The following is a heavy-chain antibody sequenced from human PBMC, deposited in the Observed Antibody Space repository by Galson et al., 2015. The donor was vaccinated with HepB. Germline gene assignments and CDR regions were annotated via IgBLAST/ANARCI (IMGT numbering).Heavy chain of an antibody. J-gene: IGHJ4*03. CDR2: IFSYNGNT. Sequence: SVKVSCKASGYSFNNYCITWVRQAPGQGLEWMGWIFSYNGNTNYGQKFQGRVTMTTDTSTNTAYMELRSLRSDDAAVYYCARARYDVSPPDLWGQGSLVTVSS. D-gene: IGHD3/OR15-3a*01. CDR3: ARARYDVSPPDL. V-gene: IGHV1-18*01. CDR1: GYSFNNYC.